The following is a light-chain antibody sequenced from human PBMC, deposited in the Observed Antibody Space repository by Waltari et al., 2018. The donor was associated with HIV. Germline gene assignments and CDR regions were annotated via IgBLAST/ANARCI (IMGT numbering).Light chain of an antibody. J-gene: IGLJ1*01. V-gene: IGLV2-14*01. Sequence: SALTQPDAGAGGAGQGSSSTGTGSSSDEGGEDNANWYQLYPGKAPKLMISEVSSRPSGVSNRFSGSKSGNTASLTISGLQAEDEADYYCSSYTSSTPYVFGTGTKVTVL. CDR2: EVS. CDR1: SSDEGGEDN. CDR3: SSYTSSTPYV.